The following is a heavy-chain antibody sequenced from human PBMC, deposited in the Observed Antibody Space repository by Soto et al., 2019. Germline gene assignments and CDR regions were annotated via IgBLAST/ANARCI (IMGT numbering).Heavy chain of an antibody. V-gene: IGHV4-59*01. CDR1: GGSISSYY. D-gene: IGHD6-13*01. J-gene: IGHJ6*03. CDR2: VYYTGST. CDR3: AIDLREFQLVYMDV. Sequence: QVQLQESGPGLVKPSETLSLTCTVSGGSISSYYWSWIRQPPGKGLEWIGYVYYTGSTNYNPSLRSRVTISVDTSKNQFSLKLTSVTAADTAVYYCAIDLREFQLVYMDVCGKGTTVTVSS.